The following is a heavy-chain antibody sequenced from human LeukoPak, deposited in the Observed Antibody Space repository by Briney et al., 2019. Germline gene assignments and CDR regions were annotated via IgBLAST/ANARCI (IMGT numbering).Heavy chain of an antibody. Sequence: PSETLSLTCAVYGWSFNDYYWNWIRQPPGKGLEWIGEINARGDTSYNPSLKSRVTLSIDTSKNQFSLRLNSVTAADTAVYYCSRQVVGNDYWGQGTLVTVSS. V-gene: IGHV4-34*01. J-gene: IGHJ4*02. CDR1: GWSFNDYY. D-gene: IGHD3-22*01. CDR2: INARGDT. CDR3: SRQVVGNDY.